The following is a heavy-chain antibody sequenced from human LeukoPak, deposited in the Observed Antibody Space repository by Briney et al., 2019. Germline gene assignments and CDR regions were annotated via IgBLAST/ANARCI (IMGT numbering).Heavy chain of an antibody. V-gene: IGHV3-23*01. Sequence: GGSLRLSCAASRFTFSSNAMSWVRQAPGKGLQWVSAISGSGGSTYYADSVKGRFTISRDNSKNTLLLQMNSLRVEDTAVYYCAKGYHDYGDTRFDYWGQGTLVTVSS. CDR1: RFTFSSNA. J-gene: IGHJ4*02. CDR3: AKGYHDYGDTRFDY. CDR2: ISGSGGST. D-gene: IGHD4-17*01.